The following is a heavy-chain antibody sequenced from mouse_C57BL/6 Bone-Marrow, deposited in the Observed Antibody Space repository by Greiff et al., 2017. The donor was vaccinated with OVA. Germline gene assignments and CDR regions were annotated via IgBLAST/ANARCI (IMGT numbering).Heavy chain of an antibody. CDR3: ARAHFYAMDY. CDR2: SRNKANDYTT. V-gene: IGHV7-1*01. Sequence: EVKLVESGGGLVQSGRSLRLSCATSGFTFSDFYMEWVRQAPGQGLEWIAASRNKANDYTTEYSASVKGRFIVSRDTSQSILYLQMNALRAEDTAIYYCARAHFYAMDYWGQGTSVTVSS. J-gene: IGHJ4*01. CDR1: GFTFSDFY.